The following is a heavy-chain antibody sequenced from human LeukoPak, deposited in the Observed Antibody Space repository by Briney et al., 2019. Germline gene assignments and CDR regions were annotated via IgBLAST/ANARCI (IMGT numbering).Heavy chain of an antibody. D-gene: IGHD6-19*01. CDR3: ARQRYSSGWYRTTYPFDY. V-gene: IGHV4-34*01. Sequence: SETLSLTCAVYGGSFSGYYWSWIRQPPGKGLEWIGEINHSGSTNYNPSLKSRVTISVDTSKNQFSLKLSSVTAADTAVYYCARQRYSSGWYRTTYPFDYWGQGTLVTVSS. CDR1: GGSFSGYY. CDR2: INHSGST. J-gene: IGHJ4*02.